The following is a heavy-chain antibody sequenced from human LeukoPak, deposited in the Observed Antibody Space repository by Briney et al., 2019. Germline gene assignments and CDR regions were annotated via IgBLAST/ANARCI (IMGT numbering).Heavy chain of an antibody. D-gene: IGHD5-24*01. CDR1: GYSFTSYG. V-gene: IGHV1-18*01. J-gene: IGHJ4*02. CDR2: ISAYNGNT. CDR3: ARMEMATAIFDY. Sequence: ASVKVSCKASGYSFTSYGISWVRQAPGQGLEWMGWISAYNGNTNYAQKIQGRVTMTTDTSTSTAYMELRSLRSDDTAVYYCARMEMATAIFDYWGQGTLVTASS.